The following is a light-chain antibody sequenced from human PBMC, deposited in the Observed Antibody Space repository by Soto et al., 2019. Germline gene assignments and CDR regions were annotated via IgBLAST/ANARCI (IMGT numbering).Light chain of an antibody. CDR1: QSVLSSSDKRSY. V-gene: IGKV4-1*01. Sequence: DIVMTQSPDSLPVSLGERVTINCRSSQSVLSSSDKRSYLAWYQQKPRQHPKLLIYWASTRESGVPDRFSGSGSGTDFTLTISSLQAEDVAVYYCQQYYATPLTFGQGTKLEI. J-gene: IGKJ2*01. CDR3: QQYYATPLT. CDR2: WAS.